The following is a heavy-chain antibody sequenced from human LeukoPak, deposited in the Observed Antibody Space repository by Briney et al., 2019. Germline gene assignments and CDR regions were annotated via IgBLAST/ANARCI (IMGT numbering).Heavy chain of an antibody. Sequence: GASVKVSCKASGYTFTGYYMHWGRQAPGQGLEWMGWINPNSGGTNYAQKFQGRVTMTRDTSISTAYMELSRLRSDDTAVYYCAREGVGIVVVPALFDPWGQGTLVTVSS. CDR1: GYTFTGYY. CDR2: INPNSGGT. J-gene: IGHJ5*02. V-gene: IGHV1-2*02. CDR3: AREGVGIVVVPALFDP. D-gene: IGHD2-2*01.